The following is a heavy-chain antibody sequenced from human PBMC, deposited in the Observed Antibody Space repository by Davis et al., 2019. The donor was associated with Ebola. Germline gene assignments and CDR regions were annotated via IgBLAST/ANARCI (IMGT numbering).Heavy chain of an antibody. Sequence: PGGSLRLSCAASGFTFSGSAMHWVRQASGKWLEWVGRIRSKANSYATAYAASVKGRFTISRDDSKNTAYLQMNSLKTEDTAVYYCTRLSRDYVDWFDPWGQGTLVTVSS. D-gene: IGHD4-17*01. V-gene: IGHV3-73*01. CDR2: IRSKANSYAT. CDR1: GFTFSGSA. CDR3: TRLSRDYVDWFDP. J-gene: IGHJ5*02.